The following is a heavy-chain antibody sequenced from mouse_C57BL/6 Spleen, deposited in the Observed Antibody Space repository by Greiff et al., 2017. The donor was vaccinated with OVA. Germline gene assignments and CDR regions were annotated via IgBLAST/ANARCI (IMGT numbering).Heavy chain of an antibody. V-gene: IGHV1-80*01. CDR3: AGGSYYSNYGWFAY. Sequence: QVQLKESGAELVKPGASVKISCKASGYAFSSYWMNWVKQRPGKGLEWIGQIYPGDGDTNYNGKFKGKATLTADKSSSTAYMQLSSLTSEDSAVYFGAGGSYYSNYGWFAYWGQGTLVTVSA. D-gene: IGHD2-5*01. J-gene: IGHJ3*01. CDR1: GYAFSSYW. CDR2: IYPGDGDT.